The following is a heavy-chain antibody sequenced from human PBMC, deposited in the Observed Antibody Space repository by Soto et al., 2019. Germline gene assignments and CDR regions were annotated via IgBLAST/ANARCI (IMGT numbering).Heavy chain of an antibody. Sequence: GGPLRLSCAASGFTFSSYSMNWVRQAPGKGLEWVSSISSSSSYIYYADSVKGRFTISRDNAKNSLYLQMNSLRAEDTAVYYCARDLGRLLPYGSGSYYNLDYWGQGTLVTVSS. V-gene: IGHV3-21*01. CDR3: ARDLGRLLPYGSGSYYNLDY. CDR2: ISSSSSYI. D-gene: IGHD3-10*01. CDR1: GFTFSSYS. J-gene: IGHJ4*02.